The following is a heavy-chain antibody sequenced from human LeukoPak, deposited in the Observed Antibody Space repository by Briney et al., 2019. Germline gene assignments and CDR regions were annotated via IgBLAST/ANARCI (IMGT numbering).Heavy chain of an antibody. Sequence: SETLSLTCTVSGGSISSYYWSWIRQPPGKGLEWIGYIYYSGSTNYNPSLKSRVTISVDTSKNQFSLKVSSVTAADTAVYFCARERGTSHAFDVWGQGTMVTVSS. J-gene: IGHJ3*01. D-gene: IGHD1-14*01. V-gene: IGHV4-59*12. CDR2: IYYSGST. CDR3: ARERGTSHAFDV. CDR1: GGSISSYY.